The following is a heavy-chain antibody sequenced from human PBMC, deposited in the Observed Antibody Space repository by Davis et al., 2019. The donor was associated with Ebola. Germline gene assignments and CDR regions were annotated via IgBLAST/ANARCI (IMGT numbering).Heavy chain of an antibody. CDR2: IYTGDSDT. CDR1: GYSFTSYW. Sequence: GGSLRLSCKGSGYSFTSYWIVWVRQMPGRGLEWMGIIYTGDSDTRYRPSFRGQVTISADKSIKTAFLQWSSLKASDTAMYYCASLRRTITGMDDGFDIWGQGTMVTVSS. J-gene: IGHJ3*02. CDR3: ASLRRTITGMDDGFDI. D-gene: IGHD2-8*02. V-gene: IGHV5-51*01.